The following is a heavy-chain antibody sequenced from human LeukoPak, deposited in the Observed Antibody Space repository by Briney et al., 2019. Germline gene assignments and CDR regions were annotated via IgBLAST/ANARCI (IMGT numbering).Heavy chain of an antibody. Sequence: SETLSLTCAVYGGSFSGYYWSWIRQPPGKGLEWIGEINHSGSTNYNPSLKSRVTISVDTSKNQFSLKLSSVTAADTAVYYCARGGGDYYYYDSSWGYFDYWGQGTLVTVSS. V-gene: IGHV4-34*01. J-gene: IGHJ4*02. CDR2: INHSGST. CDR1: GGSFSGYY. CDR3: ARGGGDYYYYDSSWGYFDY. D-gene: IGHD3-22*01.